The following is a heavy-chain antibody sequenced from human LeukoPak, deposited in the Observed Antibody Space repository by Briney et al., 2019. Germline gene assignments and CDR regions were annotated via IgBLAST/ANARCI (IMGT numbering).Heavy chain of an antibody. CDR2: IKQDGSEK. CDR1: GFTFSSYW. CDR3: ARGVGATTGNFDY. J-gene: IGHJ4*02. D-gene: IGHD1-26*01. Sequence: GGSLRLPCAASGFTFSSYWMSWVRQAPGKGLEWVANIKQDGSEKYYVDSVKGRFTISRYNAKNSLYLQMNSLRAEDTAVYYCARGVGATTGNFDYWGQGTLVTVSS. V-gene: IGHV3-7*03.